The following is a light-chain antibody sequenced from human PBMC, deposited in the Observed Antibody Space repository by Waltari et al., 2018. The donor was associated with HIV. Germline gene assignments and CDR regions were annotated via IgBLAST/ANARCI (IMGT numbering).Light chain of an antibody. V-gene: IGKV3-11*01. Sequence: IVLTQYPVTLSLSLGESVTITCWASEDVVTSVAWYHQRPGQSPRLLIYDASVRATDIPVRFAGSGSETDFTLTIDSLEPQDSGTYYCQPSHHWEITFDQGTRLEI. CDR1: EDVVTS. CDR2: DAS. J-gene: IGKJ5*01. CDR3: QPSHHWEIT.